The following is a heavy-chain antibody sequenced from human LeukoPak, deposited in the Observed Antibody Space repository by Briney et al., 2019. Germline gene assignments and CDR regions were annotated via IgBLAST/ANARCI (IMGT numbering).Heavy chain of an antibody. CDR1: KFTFGAYS. J-gene: IGHJ4*02. D-gene: IGHD5-18*01. CDR3: STAPYSSGYPYSES. Sequence: GGSLRLSCAASKFTFGAYSMNWVRQAPGKGLEWVSSISHSGTPTYYADSVRGRFTISRDNAKNSLYLQMNTLRAEDTAVYFSSTAPYSSGYPYSESWGQGTLVTVSS. V-gene: IGHV3-21*01. CDR2: ISHSGTPT.